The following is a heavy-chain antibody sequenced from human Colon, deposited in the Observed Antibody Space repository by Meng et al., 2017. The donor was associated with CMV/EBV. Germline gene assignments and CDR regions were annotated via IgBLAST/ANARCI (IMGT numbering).Heavy chain of an antibody. CDR3: AKSDWFDP. CDR2: IKYDGTSA. J-gene: IGHJ5*02. V-gene: IGHV3-74*01. CDR1: GFTLSGSW. Sequence: GGSLRPSCVASGFTLSGSWMHWVRQAPGKGLVWVSRIKYDGTSAYYADSVKGRFTISRDNAKNTLYLQMNSLRVEDTAVYYCAKSDWFDPWGQGTLVTVSS.